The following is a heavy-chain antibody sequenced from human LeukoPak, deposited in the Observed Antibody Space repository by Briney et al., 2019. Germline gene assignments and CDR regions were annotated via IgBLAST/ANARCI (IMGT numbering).Heavy chain of an antibody. D-gene: IGHD1-26*01. J-gene: IGHJ4*02. CDR1: GGSFSGYY. CDR3: ARWGGGSYYDFDY. CDR2: INHSGST. Sequence: SSETLSLTCAVYGGSFSGYYWSWIRQPPGKGLEWVGEINHSGSTNYNPSLKSRVTISVDTSKDQFSLNLSSVTAADTAVYYCARWGGGSYYDFDYWGQGTLVTVSS. V-gene: IGHV4-34*01.